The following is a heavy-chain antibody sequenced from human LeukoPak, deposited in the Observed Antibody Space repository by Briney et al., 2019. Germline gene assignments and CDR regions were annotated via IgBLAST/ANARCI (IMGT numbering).Heavy chain of an antibody. CDR3: ARDRYRTSSPENFYY. CDR2: VYYSGST. CDR1: GGSISSSSYY. D-gene: IGHD4-11*01. Sequence: SETLSLTCTVSGGSISSSSYYWGWIRRPPGKGLEWSGGVYYSGSTYYNPSLKSRETISVDTPKNQFSLKRSSLTAADTAVYFGARDRYRTSSPENFYYWGEGTIVIVSS. V-gene: IGHV4-39*07. J-gene: IGHJ4*02.